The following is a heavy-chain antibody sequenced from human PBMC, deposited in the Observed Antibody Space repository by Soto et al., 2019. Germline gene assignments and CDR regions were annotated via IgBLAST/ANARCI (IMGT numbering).Heavy chain of an antibody. CDR3: ARALTVTLPHCDY. V-gene: IGHV1-3*01. D-gene: IGHD4-4*01. J-gene: IGHJ4*02. Sequence: ASVKVSCKASGYTFTSYAMHWVRQAPGQRLEWMGWINAGNGNTKYSQKFQGRVTITRDTSASTAYMELSSLRSEDTAVYYCARALTVTLPHCDYWGQGTLVTVSS. CDR2: INAGNGNT. CDR1: GYTFTSYA.